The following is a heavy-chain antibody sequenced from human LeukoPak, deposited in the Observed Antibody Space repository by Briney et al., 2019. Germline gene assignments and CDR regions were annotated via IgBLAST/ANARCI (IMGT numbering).Heavy chain of an antibody. CDR1: GFTFSSYA. V-gene: IGHV3-23*01. D-gene: IGHD2-2*01. CDR2: IGGSGGST. Sequence: GGSLRLSCAASGFTFSSYAMSWVPQAPERGLEWASAIGGSGGSTYYADSVKGRFTISRDNSKNTLYLQMNSLRAEDTAVYYCAKDSCSSTSCRGYFDYWGQGTLVTVSS. J-gene: IGHJ4*02. CDR3: AKDSCSSTSCRGYFDY.